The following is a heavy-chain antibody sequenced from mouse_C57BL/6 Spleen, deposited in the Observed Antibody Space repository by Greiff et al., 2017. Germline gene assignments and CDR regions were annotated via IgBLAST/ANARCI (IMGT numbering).Heavy chain of an antibody. CDR2: ISGGGGNT. Sequence: DVKLVESGGGLVKPGGSLKLSCAASGFTFSSYTMSWVRQTPEKRLEWVATISGGGGNTYYPDSVKGRFTISRDNAKNTLYLQMSSLRSEDTALYYCARNGSSFFDYWGQGTTLTVSS. J-gene: IGHJ2*01. CDR1: GFTFSSYT. V-gene: IGHV5-9*01. D-gene: IGHD1-1*01. CDR3: ARNGSSFFDY.